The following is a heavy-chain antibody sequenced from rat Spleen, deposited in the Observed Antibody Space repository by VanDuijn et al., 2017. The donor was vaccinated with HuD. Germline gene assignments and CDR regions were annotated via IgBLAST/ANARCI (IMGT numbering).Heavy chain of an antibody. D-gene: IGHD1-11*01. Sequence: EVQLVESGGGLVQSGRSLKLSCAASGFTFSDYYMAWVRQAPTKGLEWVATISYDGSSTYYRDSVKGRFTISRDNAKSTLYLQMDSLRSEDTATYYCARPENYGGPFAYWGQGVMVTVSS. V-gene: IGHV5-29*01. J-gene: IGHJ2*01. CDR3: ARPENYGGPFAY. CDR1: GFTFSDYY. CDR2: ISYDGSST.